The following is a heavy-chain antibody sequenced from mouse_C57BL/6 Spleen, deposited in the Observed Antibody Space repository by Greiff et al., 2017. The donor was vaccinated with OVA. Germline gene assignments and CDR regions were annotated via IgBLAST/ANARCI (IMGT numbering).Heavy chain of an antibody. D-gene: IGHD2-1*01. V-gene: IGHV1-81*01. Sequence: VQLQQSGAELARPGASVKLSCKASGYTFTSYGLSWVKQRTGQGLEWIGEIYPRSGNTYYNEKFKGKATLTADKSSSTAYMELRSLTSEDAAVYFCARSGGNSYWYFDVWGTGTTVTVSS. CDR2: IYPRSGNT. CDR1: GYTFTSYG. CDR3: ARSGGNSYWYFDV. J-gene: IGHJ1*03.